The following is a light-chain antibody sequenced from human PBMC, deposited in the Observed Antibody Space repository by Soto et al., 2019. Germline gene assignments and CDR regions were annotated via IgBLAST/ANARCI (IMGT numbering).Light chain of an antibody. J-gene: IGKJ1*01. CDR3: LQYNSYFV. V-gene: IGKV1-13*02. CDR2: DAS. CDR1: QGIGTY. Sequence: AIQLTQSPSSLSASVGGRVTISCRASQGIGTYLAWYQQKPGKAPKLLIYDASSVENGVPSRFSGSGSGTEFTLTISNLQPEDFATYYCLQYNSYFVFGQGTKVDIK.